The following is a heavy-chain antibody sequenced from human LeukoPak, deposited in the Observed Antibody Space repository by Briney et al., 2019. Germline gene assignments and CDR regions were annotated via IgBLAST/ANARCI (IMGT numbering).Heavy chain of an antibody. CDR3: ASWYNWNHTLFDY. CDR2: IIPIFGTA. Sequence: ASVKVSCKASGGTFSSYAISWVRQAPGQGLEWMGGIIPIFGTANYAQKFQGRVTITADESTSTAYMELSSLRSEDTAVYYCASWYNWNHTLFDYWGQGTLVTVSS. D-gene: IGHD1-20*01. V-gene: IGHV1-69*13. CDR1: GGTFSSYA. J-gene: IGHJ4*02.